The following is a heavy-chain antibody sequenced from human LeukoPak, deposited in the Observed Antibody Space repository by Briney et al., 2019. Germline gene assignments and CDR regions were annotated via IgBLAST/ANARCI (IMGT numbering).Heavy chain of an antibody. V-gene: IGHV3-30*02. J-gene: IGHJ4*02. CDR1: GFTFSSYG. CDR3: AKMVLVPAALDY. Sequence: GGSLRLSCAASGFTFSSYGMHWVRQAPGKGLEWVAFIRYDGSNKYYADSVKGRFTISRDNSKNTLYLQMNSLRAEDTAVYYCAKMVLVPAALDYWGQGTLVTVSS. CDR2: IRYDGSNK. D-gene: IGHD2-2*01.